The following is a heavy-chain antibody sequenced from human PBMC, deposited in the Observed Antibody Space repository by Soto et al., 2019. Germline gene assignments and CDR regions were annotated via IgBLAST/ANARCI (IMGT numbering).Heavy chain of an antibody. V-gene: IGHV3-30*18. CDR1: GFTFNNYA. Sequence: QVQLVESGEGVVQPGRSLRLSCAASGFTFNNYAMHWVRQAPGKGLEWVALMSSDGSKKYHADSVKGRFTISRDNSKNTLYLQMNSLRAEDTAVYYCAKPQLGIVDAFDIWGQGTVVTVSS. D-gene: IGHD2-21*01. CDR2: MSSDGSKK. CDR3: AKPQLGIVDAFDI. J-gene: IGHJ3*02.